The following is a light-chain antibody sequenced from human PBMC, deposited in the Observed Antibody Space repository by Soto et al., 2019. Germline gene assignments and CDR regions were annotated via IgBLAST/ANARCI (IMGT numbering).Light chain of an antibody. CDR2: DVS. Sequence: QSALTQPASVSXSPGQSITISCTGTSSDVGGYNYVSWYQQHPGKAPKLMIYDVSNRPSGVSNRFSGSKSGNTASLTISGLQAEDEADYYCSSYTSSSIYVVFGGGTKLTVL. CDR3: SSYTSSSIYVV. CDR1: SSDVGGYNY. V-gene: IGLV2-14*01. J-gene: IGLJ2*01.